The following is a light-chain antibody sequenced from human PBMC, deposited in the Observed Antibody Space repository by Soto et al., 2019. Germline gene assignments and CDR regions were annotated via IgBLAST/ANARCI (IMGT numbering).Light chain of an antibody. CDR2: DAS. CDR3: QQRSNWPPIT. Sequence: EIFLTQSPATLSFXPXERATLSCRASQSVKTLLVWYQQRPGQAPRLLIHDASHRAAGIPARFSGSGFGTDFTLTISSLEPEDAAVYYCQQRSNWPPITFGQGTRLEI. V-gene: IGKV3-11*01. J-gene: IGKJ5*01. CDR1: QSVKTL.